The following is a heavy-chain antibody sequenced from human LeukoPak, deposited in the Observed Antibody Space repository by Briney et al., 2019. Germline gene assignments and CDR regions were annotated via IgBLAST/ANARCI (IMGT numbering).Heavy chain of an antibody. Sequence: GASVKVSCKASGYIFITHYIHWVRQAPGQGLEWVGWIDPDTGGTNYAQKFQGRVTLTRDTSISTAYMELSRLRSDDTAVYYCATLYSSGCLGYWGQGTLVTVSS. J-gene: IGHJ4*02. CDR1: GYIFITHY. V-gene: IGHV1-2*02. D-gene: IGHD6-19*01. CDR3: ATLYSSGCLGY. CDR2: IDPDTGGT.